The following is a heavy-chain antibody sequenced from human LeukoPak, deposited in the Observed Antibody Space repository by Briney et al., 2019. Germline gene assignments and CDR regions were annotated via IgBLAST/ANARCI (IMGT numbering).Heavy chain of an antibody. CDR3: ARLGSGGYGDYVDFDY. V-gene: IGHV3-48*04. D-gene: IGHD4-17*01. J-gene: IGHJ4*02. Sequence: GGSLRLSCAASGFTFSSYSMNWVRQAPGKGLEWVSYISSSSTIYYADSVKGRFTISRDNAKNSLYLQMNSLRAEDTAVYYCARLGSGGYGDYVDFDYWGQGTLVTVSS. CDR1: GFTFSSYS. CDR2: ISSSSTI.